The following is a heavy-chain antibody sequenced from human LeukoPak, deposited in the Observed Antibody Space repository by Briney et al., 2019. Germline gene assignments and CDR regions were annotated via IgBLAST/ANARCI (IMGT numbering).Heavy chain of an antibody. CDR2: ISERGGST. CDR1: GISLSNYA. J-gene: IGHJ4*02. D-gene: IGHD3-10*01. CDR3: AKRGVVIRGILVIGYHQEAYHYDF. V-gene: IGHV3-23*01. Sequence: TGGSLRLSCVVSGISLSNYAMTWVRQAPGKGLEWVSYISERGGSTTYADSVKGRFTISRDTSLSTLYLQMNNLRGEDTAVYFCAKRGVVIRGILVIGYHQEAYHYDFWGQGVLVTVSS.